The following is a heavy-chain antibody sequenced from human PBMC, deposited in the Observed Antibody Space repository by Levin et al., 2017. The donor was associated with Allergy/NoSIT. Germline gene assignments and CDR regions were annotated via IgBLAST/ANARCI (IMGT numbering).Heavy chain of an antibody. V-gene: IGHV4-31*03. CDR1: GGSISSGGYY. CDR3: ARVSDYYDSSGYYDGCLDY. CDR2: IYYSGST. D-gene: IGHD3-22*01. Sequence: SETLSLTCTVSGGSISSGGYYWSWIRQHPGKGLEWIGYIYYSGSTYYNPSLKSRVTISVDTSKNQFSLKLSSVTAADTAVYYCARVSDYYDSSGYYDGCLDYWGQGTLVTVSS. J-gene: IGHJ4*02.